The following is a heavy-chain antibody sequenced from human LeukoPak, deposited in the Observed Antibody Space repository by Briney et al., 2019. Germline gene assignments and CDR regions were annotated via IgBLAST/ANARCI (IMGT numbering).Heavy chain of an antibody. CDR3: ARQEYYYDSSGSYFDY. V-gene: IGHV4-38-2*01. CDR1: GYSISSGYY. CDR2: IYHSGST. Sequence: SETLSLTCAVSGYSISSGYYWGWIRQPPGKGLEWIGSIYHSGSTYYNPSLKSRVTISVDTSKNQFSLKLSSVTAADTAAYYCARQEYYYDSSGSYFDYWGQGTLVTVSS. D-gene: IGHD3-22*01. J-gene: IGHJ4*02.